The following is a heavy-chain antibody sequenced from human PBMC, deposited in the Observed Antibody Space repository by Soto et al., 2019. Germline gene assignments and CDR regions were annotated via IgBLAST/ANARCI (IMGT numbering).Heavy chain of an antibody. Sequence: SETLSLTCAVSGYSISSGYYWGWIRQPPGKGLEWIGSIYHSGSTYYNPSLKSRVTISVDTSKNQFSLKLISVTAADTAVYYCARMTTDAFDIWGQGTMVTVSS. V-gene: IGHV4-38-2*01. CDR3: ARMTTDAFDI. CDR1: GYSISSGYY. D-gene: IGHD4-17*01. CDR2: IYHSGST. J-gene: IGHJ3*02.